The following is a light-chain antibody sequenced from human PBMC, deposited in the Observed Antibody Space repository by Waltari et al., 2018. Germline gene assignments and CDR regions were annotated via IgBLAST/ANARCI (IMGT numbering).Light chain of an antibody. CDR1: SSNIGAGYD. CDR3: QSYDSSLSASV. CDR2: LNN. Sequence: QSVLTQPPSVSGAPGQRVTIPCTGSSSNIGAGYDLHWYQQLPGTAPKLLIYLNNNRPSGVPDRFSGYKSGTSASLAITGLQAEDEADYYCQSYDSSLSASVFGGGTKLTVL. V-gene: IGLV1-40*01. J-gene: IGLJ3*02.